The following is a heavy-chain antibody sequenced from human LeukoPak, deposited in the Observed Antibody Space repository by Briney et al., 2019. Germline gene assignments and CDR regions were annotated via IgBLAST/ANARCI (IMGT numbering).Heavy chain of an antibody. CDR1: GGTFSSYA. V-gene: IGHV1-69*05. CDR2: IIPIFGTA. Sequence: SVKVSCKASGGTFSSYAISWVRQAPGQGLEWMGGIIPIFGTANYAQKFQGRVTITTDESTSTAYMELSSLRSEDTAVYYCARGADRDGYCYYFDYWGQGTLVTVSS. J-gene: IGHJ4*02. D-gene: IGHD5-24*01. CDR3: ARGADRDGYCYYFDY.